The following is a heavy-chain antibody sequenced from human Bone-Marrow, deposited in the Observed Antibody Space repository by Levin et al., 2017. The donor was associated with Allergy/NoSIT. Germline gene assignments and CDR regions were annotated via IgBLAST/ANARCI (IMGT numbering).Heavy chain of an antibody. CDR3: ARYNYEYNALDI. CDR2: IGTAGDT. CDR1: GFTFRTHD. Sequence: GGSLRLSCAASGFTFRTHDMHWVRQRTGKGLEWVSTIGTAGDTYYPDSVRGRFTISRENAKNSLYLQMNGLSAGDTAVYYCARYNYEYNALDIWGQGTMVTVSS. V-gene: IGHV3-13*01. J-gene: IGHJ3*02. D-gene: IGHD5-18*01.